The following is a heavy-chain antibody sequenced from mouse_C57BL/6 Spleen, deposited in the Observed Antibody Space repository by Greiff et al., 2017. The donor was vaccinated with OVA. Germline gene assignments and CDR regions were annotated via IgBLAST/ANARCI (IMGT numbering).Heavy chain of an antibody. V-gene: IGHV1-55*01. Sequence: QVQLQQPGAELVKPGASVKMSCKASGYTFTSYWITWVKQRPGQGLEWIGDIYPGSGSTNYNEKFKSKATLTVDTSSSTAYMQLSSLTSEDSAVYYGARGGITTRYYYAMDYWGQGTSVTVSS. J-gene: IGHJ4*01. D-gene: IGHD2-4*01. CDR1: GYTFTSYW. CDR2: IYPGSGST. CDR3: ARGGITTRYYYAMDY.